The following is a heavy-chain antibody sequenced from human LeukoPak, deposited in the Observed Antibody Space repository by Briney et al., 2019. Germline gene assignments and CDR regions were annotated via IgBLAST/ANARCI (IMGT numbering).Heavy chain of an antibody. J-gene: IGHJ5*02. V-gene: IGHV4-61*01. Sequence: SETLSLTCTVSGGSISSSSYYWSWIRQPPGKGLEWIGYIYYSGSTNYNPSLKSRVTISVDTSKNQFSLKLSSVTAADTAVYYCARERKWFGEFPYFDPWGQGTLVTVSS. CDR2: IYYSGST. CDR3: ARERKWFGEFPYFDP. CDR1: GGSISSSSYY. D-gene: IGHD3-10*01.